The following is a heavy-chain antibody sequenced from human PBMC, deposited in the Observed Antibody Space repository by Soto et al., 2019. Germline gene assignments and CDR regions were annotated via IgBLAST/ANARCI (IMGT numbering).Heavy chain of an antibody. D-gene: IGHD2-2*01. CDR3: ARDAGSTRYTTNYYYGMDV. CDR2: ISSSGSTI. Sequence: GGSLRLSCAASGFTFSDYYMSWIRQAPGKGLEWVSYISSSGSTIYYADSVKGRFTISRDNAKNSLYLQMNSLRAEDTAVYYCARDAGSTRYTTNYYYGMDVWGQGTTVTVSS. CDR1: GFTFSDYY. J-gene: IGHJ6*02. V-gene: IGHV3-11*01.